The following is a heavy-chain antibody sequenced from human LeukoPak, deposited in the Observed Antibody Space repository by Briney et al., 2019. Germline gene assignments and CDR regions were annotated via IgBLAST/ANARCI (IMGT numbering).Heavy chain of an antibody. CDR1: GDSISSGSYY. J-gene: IGHJ4*02. Sequence: SETLSLTCTVSGDSISSGSYYWSWIRQPAGKGLEWIGRIYTSGSTNYNPSLKSRVTISVDTSKNQFSLKLSSVTAADTAVYYCARAVAGTAPFDYWGQGTLVTVSS. CDR2: IYTSGST. D-gene: IGHD6-19*01. V-gene: IGHV4-61*02. CDR3: ARAVAGTAPFDY.